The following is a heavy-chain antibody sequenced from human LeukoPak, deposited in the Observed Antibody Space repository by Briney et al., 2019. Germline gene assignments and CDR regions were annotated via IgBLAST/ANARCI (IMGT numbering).Heavy chain of an antibody. CDR2: IYYSGST. CDR1: GGSISSSSYY. CDR3: ARQGIHYSSGWGYYFDY. D-gene: IGHD6-19*01. V-gene: IGHV4-39*01. Sequence: SETLSLTCTVSGGSISSSSYYWGWIRQPPGKGLEWIGSIYYSGSTYYNPSLKSRVTISVDTSKNQFSLKLSSVTAADTAVYYCARQGIHYSSGWGYYFDYWGQGTLVTVSS. J-gene: IGHJ4*02.